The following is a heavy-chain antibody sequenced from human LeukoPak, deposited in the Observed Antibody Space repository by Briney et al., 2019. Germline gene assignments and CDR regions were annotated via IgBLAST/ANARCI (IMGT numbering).Heavy chain of an antibody. CDR2: INSDGSST. Sequence: GGSLRLSCGASGFTFSSYGMHWVRQAPGKGLVWVSRINSDGSSTSYADSVKGRFTISRDNAKNSLYLQMNSLRAEDTAVYYCARFHPQQEIDYWGQGTLVTVSS. CDR1: GFTFSSYG. CDR3: ARFHPQQEIDY. D-gene: IGHD6-13*01. V-gene: IGHV3-74*01. J-gene: IGHJ4*02.